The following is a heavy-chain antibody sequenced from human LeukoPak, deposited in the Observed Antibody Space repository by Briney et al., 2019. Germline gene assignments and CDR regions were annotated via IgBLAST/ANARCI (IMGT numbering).Heavy chain of an antibody. D-gene: IGHD4-23*01. J-gene: IGHJ6*02. CDR2: IYHSGST. CDR1: GGSISSGGYS. CDR3: ASQRKVVNPPFYYYYGIDV. V-gene: IGHV4-30-2*01. Sequence: ASQTLSLTCGVAGGSISSGGYSWSWIRQPPGKGLEWIGYIYHSGSTYYNPSLKSRVTMSLDSSKNQFSLKLSSVTAADTAVYYCASQRKVVNPPFYYYYGIDVWGQGPTVTVSS.